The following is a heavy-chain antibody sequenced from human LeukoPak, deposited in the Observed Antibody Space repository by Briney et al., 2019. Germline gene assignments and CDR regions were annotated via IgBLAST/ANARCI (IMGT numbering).Heavy chain of an antibody. CDR1: PVTFGTSA. CDR3: ARINCSGGTCYDYFDD. Sequence: GGSLRLSRADSPVTFGTSAMSWVRQAPGKGLEWVSAVSAGGSNTYYAASVEGRFTISRDNSKDTLYLQMDSLRVEDTAQYFCARINCSGGTCYDYFDDWVRGTLVTVSS. V-gene: IGHV3-23*01. D-gene: IGHD2-15*01. CDR2: VSAGGSNT. J-gene: IGHJ4*02.